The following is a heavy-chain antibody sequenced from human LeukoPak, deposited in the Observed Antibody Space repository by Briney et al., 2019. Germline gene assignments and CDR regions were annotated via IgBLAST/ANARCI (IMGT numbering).Heavy chain of an antibody. J-gene: IGHJ4*02. Sequence: PSETLSLTCAAYGGSFSGYYWSWIRQPPGKGLEWIGEINHSGSTNYNPSLKSRVTISVDTSKNQFSLKLSSVTAADTAVYYCARHKFSSSWYYFDYWGQGTLVTVSS. D-gene: IGHD6-13*01. CDR1: GGSFSGYY. V-gene: IGHV4-34*01. CDR3: ARHKFSSSWYYFDY. CDR2: INHSGST.